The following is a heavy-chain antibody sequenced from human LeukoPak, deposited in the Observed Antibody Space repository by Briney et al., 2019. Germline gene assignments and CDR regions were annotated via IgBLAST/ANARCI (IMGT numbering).Heavy chain of an antibody. CDR2: TYTSGST. V-gene: IGHV4-4*07. CDR3: AREETTLSAFDI. D-gene: IGHD4-17*01. CDR1: GGSISSYY. Sequence: SETLSLTCTVSGGSISSYYWSWIRQPAGKGLEWIGRTYTSGSTNYNPSLKSRVTISVDTSKNQFSLKLSSVTAADTAVYYCAREETTLSAFDIWGQGTMVTVSS. J-gene: IGHJ3*02.